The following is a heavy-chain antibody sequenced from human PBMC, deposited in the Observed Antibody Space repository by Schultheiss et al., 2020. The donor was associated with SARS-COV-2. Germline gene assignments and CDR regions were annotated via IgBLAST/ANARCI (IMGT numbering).Heavy chain of an antibody. CDR2: IYHSGST. V-gene: IGHV4-34*03. CDR1: GGSFSGYY. Sequence: SETLSLTCAVYGGSFSGYYWSWIRQPPGKGLEWIGEIYHSGSTNYNPSLKSRVTISVDKSKNQFSLKLSSVTAADTAVYYRTGSNWNYHYYGMDVWGQGTTVTVSS. D-gene: IGHD1-20*01. J-gene: IGHJ6*02. CDR3: TGSNWNYHYYGMDV.